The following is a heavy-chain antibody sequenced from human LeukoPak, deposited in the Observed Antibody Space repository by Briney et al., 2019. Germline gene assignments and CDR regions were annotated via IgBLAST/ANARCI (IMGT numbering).Heavy chain of an antibody. CDR2: INPNSGGT. CDR3: ASVYYYSSGPTFDY. Sequence: ASVKVSCKASGYTFTGYYMHWVRQAPGQGLEWMGWINPNSGGTNYAQKFQGRVTMTRDTSISTAYMELSRLRSDDTAVYYCASVYYYSSGPTFDYWGQGTLVTVSS. V-gene: IGHV1-2*02. D-gene: IGHD3-22*01. J-gene: IGHJ4*02. CDR1: GYTFTGYY.